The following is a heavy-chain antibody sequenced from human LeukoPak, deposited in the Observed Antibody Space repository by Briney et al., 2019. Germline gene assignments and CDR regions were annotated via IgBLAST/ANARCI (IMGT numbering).Heavy chain of an antibody. CDR3: ARTSAARYAFDI. D-gene: IGHD6-6*01. V-gene: IGHV3-74*01. Sequence: GGSLRLSCAASGFTFSSYWMHWVRQAPGKGLVWVSRIKSDGSSTSYADSVKGRFTISRDNAKNTLYLQMNSLRAEYTAVYYCARTSAARYAFDIWGQGTMVTVSS. CDR1: GFTFSSYW. CDR2: IKSDGSST. J-gene: IGHJ3*02.